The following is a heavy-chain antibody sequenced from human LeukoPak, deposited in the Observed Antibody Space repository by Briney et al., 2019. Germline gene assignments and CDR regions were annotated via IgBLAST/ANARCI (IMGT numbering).Heavy chain of an antibody. CDR3: ASTFPSTSIPIYYYYGMDV. D-gene: IGHD2-2*01. J-gene: IGHJ6*02. Sequence: GASVKVSCKASGGTFSSYAISWVRQAPGQGLEWMGGIIPILGIANYAQKFQGRVTITADKSTSTAYMELSSLRSEDTAVYYCASTFPSTSIPIYYYYGMDVWGQGTTVTVSS. CDR1: GGTFSSYA. CDR2: IIPILGIA. V-gene: IGHV1-69*04.